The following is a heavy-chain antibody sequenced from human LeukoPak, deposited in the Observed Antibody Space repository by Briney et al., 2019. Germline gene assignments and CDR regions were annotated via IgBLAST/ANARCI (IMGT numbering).Heavy chain of an antibody. D-gene: IGHD1-1*01. J-gene: IGHJ4*02. CDR1: GFTYTNYW. CDR3: AKYLGYSFDY. Sequence: GGSLRLSCAASGFTYTNYWMSWVRQAPGKALEWVANIRQDGLETYYVDSVRGRFTISRDNAKNSLYLQMNSLRAEDTAVYYCAKYLGYSFDYWGQGTLVTVSS. CDR2: IRQDGLET. V-gene: IGHV3-7*05.